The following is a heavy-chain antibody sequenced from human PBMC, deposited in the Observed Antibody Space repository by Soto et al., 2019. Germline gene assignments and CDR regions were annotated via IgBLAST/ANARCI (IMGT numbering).Heavy chain of an antibody. Sequence: SETLSLTCTVSGGSISSSSYYWGWIRQPPGKGLEWIGSIYYSGSTYHNPSLKSRVTISVDTSKNQFSLKLSSVTAADTAVYYCARRTGYCSSTSCYELDYWGQGTLVTVSS. CDR1: GGSISSSSYY. J-gene: IGHJ4*02. CDR3: ARRTGYCSSTSCYELDY. D-gene: IGHD2-2*01. CDR2: IYYSGST. V-gene: IGHV4-39*01.